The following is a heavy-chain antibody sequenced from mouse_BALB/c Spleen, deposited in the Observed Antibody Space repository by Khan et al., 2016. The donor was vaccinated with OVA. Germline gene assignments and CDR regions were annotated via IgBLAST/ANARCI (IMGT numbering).Heavy chain of an antibody. D-gene: IGHD2-12*01. CDR1: GYTFTTAG. J-gene: IGHJ4*01. Sequence: QIQLVQSGPELKKPGETVRISCKASGYTFTTAGIQWVQKMPGKGLKWIGWINTHSGVPKYAEDFKGRFAFSLEISVNTAYLQITNLKNEDTATYFCAREETAYYREDGGAMESGVKEPQSPSPQ. CDR3: AREETAYYREDGGAMES. CDR2: INTHSGVP. V-gene: IGHV9-4*02.